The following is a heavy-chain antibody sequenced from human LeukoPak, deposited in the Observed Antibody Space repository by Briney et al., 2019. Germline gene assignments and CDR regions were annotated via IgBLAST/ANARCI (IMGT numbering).Heavy chain of an antibody. CDR2: SAHTGSS. CDR3: ARYYADVNGYYYYYDY. D-gene: IGHD3-22*01. J-gene: IGHJ4*02. CDR1: GASVSSYY. V-gene: IGHV4-59*02. Sequence: PLQTLSLTCTVSGASVSSYYWSWIRKPPGNGLEWIGFSAHTGSSSYNPSLKSRVSISVDKSMNHFSLRLTSVTTADTAVYYCARYYADVNGYYYYYDYWGQGTLVTVSS.